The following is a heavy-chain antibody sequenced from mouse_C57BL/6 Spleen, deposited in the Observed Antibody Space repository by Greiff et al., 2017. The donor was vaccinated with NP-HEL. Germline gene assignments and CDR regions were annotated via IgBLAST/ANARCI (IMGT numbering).Heavy chain of an antibody. D-gene: IGHD1-1*01. J-gene: IGHJ2*01. CDR3: AREGYYGSSYLFYFDY. CDR2: INPSNGGT. V-gene: IGHV1-53*01. CDR1: GYTFTSYW. Sequence: QVQLKQPGTELVKPGASVKLSCKASGYTFTSYWMHWVKQRPGQGLEWIGNINPSNGGTNYNEKFKSKATLTVDKSSSTAYMQLSSLTSEDSAVYYCAREGYYGSSYLFYFDYWGQGTTLTVSS.